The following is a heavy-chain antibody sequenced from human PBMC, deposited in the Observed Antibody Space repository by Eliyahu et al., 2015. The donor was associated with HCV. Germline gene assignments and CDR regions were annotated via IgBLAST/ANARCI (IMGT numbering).Heavy chain of an antibody. V-gene: IGHV1-46*01. CDR1: GYTFTSYY. CDR3: ARPATVIEYFDY. Sequence: QVQLVQSGAEVKKPGASVKVSCKASGYTFTSYYMHWVRQAPGQGLEWMGIINPPGGGSTSYAQKFQGRVTMTRDTSTSTVYMELSSLRSEDTAVYYCARPATVIEYFDYWGQGTLVTVSS. J-gene: IGHJ4*02. D-gene: IGHD4-17*01. CDR2: INPPGGGST.